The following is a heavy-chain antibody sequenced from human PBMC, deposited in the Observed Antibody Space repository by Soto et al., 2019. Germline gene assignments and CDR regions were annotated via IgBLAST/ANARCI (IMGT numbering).Heavy chain of an antibody. CDR1: GYTFTSYG. D-gene: IGHD2-2*01. V-gene: IGHV1-18*01. Sequence: QVQLVQSGAEVKKPGASVKVSCKASGYTFTSYGISWVRQAPGQGFEWMGWISAYNGNTNYAQKLQGRVTMTTDTSTSTAYMELRSLRSDDTAVYYCAREGYCISTSCRHYDYYGMDVWGQGTTVTVSS. J-gene: IGHJ6*02. CDR3: AREGYCISTSCRHYDYYGMDV. CDR2: ISAYNGNT.